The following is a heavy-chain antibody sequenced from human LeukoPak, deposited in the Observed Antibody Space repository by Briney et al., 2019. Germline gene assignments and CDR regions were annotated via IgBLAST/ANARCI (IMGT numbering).Heavy chain of an antibody. CDR1: GFTFSSYA. CDR3: AKSDTLGN. V-gene: IGHV3-23*01. D-gene: IGHD5-18*01. Sequence: GGSLRLSCVASGFTFSSYAMSWVRQAPGKGLEWVSGISGGGGMTYSADSVKGRFTISRDDSKNTLYVQMNSLRADDTAVYYCAKSDTLGNWGQGTLVTVSS. J-gene: IGHJ4*02. CDR2: ISGGGGMT.